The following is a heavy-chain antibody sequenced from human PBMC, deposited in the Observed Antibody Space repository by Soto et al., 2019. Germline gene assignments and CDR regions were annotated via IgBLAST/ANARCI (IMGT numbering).Heavy chain of an antibody. D-gene: IGHD3-22*01. CDR3: ARVDYYDSSGHDAGVDDY. V-gene: IGHV1-69*13. CDR1: GGTFSSYA. CDR2: IIPIFGTA. J-gene: IGHJ4*02. Sequence: SVKVSCKASGGTFSSYAISWVRQAPGQGLEWMGGIIPIFGTANYAQKFQGRVTITADESTSTAYMELSSLRSEDTAVYYCARVDYYDSSGHDAGVDDYWGQGTLVTVSS.